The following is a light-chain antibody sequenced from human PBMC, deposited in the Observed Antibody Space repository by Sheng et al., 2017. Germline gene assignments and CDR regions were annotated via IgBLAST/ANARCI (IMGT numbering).Light chain of an antibody. CDR3: QQFXSYPLT. CDR1: QGINTR. Sequence: AIQLTQSPSSLSASVGDRVTLTCRASQGINTRLAWYQQKPGKGPSLLIYDASSLGSSVPSRFSGSGSGTRVHSHHHHACSLKILSTYFCQQFXSYPLTFGGGTRSRSN. CDR2: DAS. J-gene: IGKJ4*01. V-gene: IGKV1-13*02.